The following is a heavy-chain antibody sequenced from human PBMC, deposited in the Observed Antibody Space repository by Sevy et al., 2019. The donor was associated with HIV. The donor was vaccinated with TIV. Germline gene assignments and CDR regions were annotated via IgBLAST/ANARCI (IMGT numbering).Heavy chain of an antibody. Sequence: ASVKVSCKASGYTFTTYGISWVRQAPGQGLEWMGWISANSGDTNYAQKLQGRVTMTTDTSTSTAYMELRSLKSDDTAVYFCARDRLVEEPAAMRVDYWGQGTLVTVSS. V-gene: IGHV1-18*01. CDR3: ARDRLVEEPAAMRVDY. J-gene: IGHJ4*02. D-gene: IGHD2-2*01. CDR2: ISANSGDT. CDR1: GYTFTTYG.